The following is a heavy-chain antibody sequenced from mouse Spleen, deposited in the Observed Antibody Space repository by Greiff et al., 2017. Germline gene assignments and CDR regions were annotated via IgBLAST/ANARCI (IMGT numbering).Heavy chain of an antibody. Sequence: QVQLKQSGAELVKPGASVKLSCKASGYTFTSYWMQWVKQRPGQGLEWIGEIDPSDSYTNYNQKFKGKATLTVDTSSSTAYMQLSSLTSEDSAVYYCARQAPSQLGYWGQGTTLTVSS. D-gene: IGHD3-2*02. V-gene: IGHV1-50*01. CDR3: ARQAPSQLGY. CDR1: GYTFTSYW. CDR2: IDPSDSYT. J-gene: IGHJ2*01.